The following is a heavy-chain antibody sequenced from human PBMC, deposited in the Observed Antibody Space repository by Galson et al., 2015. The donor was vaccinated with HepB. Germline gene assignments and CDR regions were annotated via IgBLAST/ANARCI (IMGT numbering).Heavy chain of an antibody. V-gene: IGHV3-21*01. CDR2: ISRTSINI. D-gene: IGHD2-2*01. J-gene: IGHJ6*02. Sequence: SLRLSCAASGFTFSDHSMNWVRQAPGKGLEWVSSISRTSININYADSEKGRYTISSDNDKNSLYLQMNRLRAEDTAVYYCTRDVGNTKTCQYHGMDVCGQGTTMTGSS. CDR3: TRDVGNTKTCQYHGMDV. CDR1: GFTFSDHS.